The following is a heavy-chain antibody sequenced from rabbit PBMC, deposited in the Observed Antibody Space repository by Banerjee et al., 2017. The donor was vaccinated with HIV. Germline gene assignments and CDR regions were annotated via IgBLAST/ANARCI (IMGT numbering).Heavy chain of an antibody. V-gene: IGHV1S40*01. CDR3: ARDRDSSGWGAIFARLDL. CDR2: INYGDGST. Sequence: QSLEESGGDLVKPGASLTLTCTASGFSFSSYHVFWVRQAPGKGLEYIGYINYGDGSTWYASWATGRFTISKTSSTTVTLQMTSLTASDTATYFCARDRDSSGWGAIFARLDLWGQGTLVTVS. J-gene: IGHJ3*01. D-gene: IGHD4-1*01. CDR1: GFSFSSYH.